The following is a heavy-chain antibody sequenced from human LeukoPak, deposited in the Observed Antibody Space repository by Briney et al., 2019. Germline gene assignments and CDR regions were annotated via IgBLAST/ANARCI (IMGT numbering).Heavy chain of an antibody. D-gene: IGHD3-3*01. Sequence: PGGSLRLSCAASGFTFSSYSMNWVRQAPGKGLEWVSYISSSSSTIYYADSVKGRFTISRDNAKNSLYLQMNSLRAEDTAVYYCARARREGFLEWLLFLWGQGTLVTVSS. J-gene: IGHJ4*02. CDR1: GFTFSSYS. CDR2: ISSSSSTI. CDR3: ARARREGFLEWLLFL. V-gene: IGHV3-48*04.